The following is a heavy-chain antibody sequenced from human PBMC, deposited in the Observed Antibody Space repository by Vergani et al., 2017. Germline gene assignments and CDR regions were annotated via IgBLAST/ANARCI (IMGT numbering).Heavy chain of an antibody. Sequence: EVQLLESGGGLVQPGGSLSLSCAASGFPFSSYAMSWVRQAPGQGLEWVSAFSGSGGSTYYSDSVKGRFTISRDNSKNTLYLQMNSLRAEDTAVYYCAKEAANQWELLQGHYWGQGTLVTVSS. CDR3: AKEAANQWELLQGHY. CDR1: GFPFSSYA. J-gene: IGHJ4*02. V-gene: IGHV3-23*01. CDR2: FSGSGGST. D-gene: IGHD1-26*01.